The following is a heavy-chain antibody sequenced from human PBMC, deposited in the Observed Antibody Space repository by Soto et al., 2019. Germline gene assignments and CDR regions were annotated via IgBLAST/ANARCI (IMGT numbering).Heavy chain of an antibody. J-gene: IGHJ4*02. CDR3: ARVTSGYRPHFEY. D-gene: IGHD3-3*01. V-gene: IGHV4-59*01. CDR1: GGSLSSYY. Sequence: QVQLQESGPGLVKPSETLSLTCTVSGGSLSSYYWSWIRQPPGKGLECIGYIYYSGSTNYKPSLKSRATISVDTSKNQISLKLSSVTAADTAVYYCARVTSGYRPHFEYWGQGTLVTVSS. CDR2: IYYSGST.